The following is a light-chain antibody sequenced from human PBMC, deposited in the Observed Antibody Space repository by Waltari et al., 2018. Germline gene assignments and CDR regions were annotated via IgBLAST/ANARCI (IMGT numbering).Light chain of an antibody. V-gene: IGKV1-9*01. CDR1: QGIGSY. Sequence: IQLTQSPSSLSASVGDRVTITCRASQGIGSYLAWYQQKPGKAPKLLIYAASTLKNAVPSRLRGSGFGTDFTLTSSSLQPEDFATYYCQQSNSYPFTCGPGTKVDIK. CDR3: QQSNSYPFT. CDR2: AAS. J-gene: IGKJ3*01.